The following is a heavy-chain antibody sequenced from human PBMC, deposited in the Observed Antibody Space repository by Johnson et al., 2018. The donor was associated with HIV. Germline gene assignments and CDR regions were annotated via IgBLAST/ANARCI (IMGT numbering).Heavy chain of an antibody. V-gene: IGHV3-30*04. CDR2: ISYDGSDK. Sequence: QVQLVESGGGVVQPGRSLRLSCAASGFTFSSYAIHWVRQAPAKGLAWVAVISYDGSDKYYADSVKGRFTISRDSSKNTLYLQMNSLRAEDTAVYYCAKDRMYDYGEYGGAFDIWGQGTMVTVSS. CDR3: AKDRMYDYGEYGGAFDI. CDR1: GFTFSSYA. J-gene: IGHJ3*02. D-gene: IGHD4-17*01.